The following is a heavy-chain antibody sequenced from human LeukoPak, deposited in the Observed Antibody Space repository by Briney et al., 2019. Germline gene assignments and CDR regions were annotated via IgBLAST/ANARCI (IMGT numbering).Heavy chain of an antibody. D-gene: IGHD3-9*01. CDR2: ISAYKGNT. CDR1: GYAFTSYG. V-gene: IGHV1-18*01. J-gene: IGHJ6*02. Sequence: ASVKVSCKASGYAFTSYGISWVRQAPGQGLEWMGWISAYKGNTNYAQKLQGRVTMTTDTSTSTAYMELRSLRSDDTAVYYCARDISGYDILTGYYGGYYYGMDVWGQGTTVTVSS. CDR3: ARDISGYDILTGYYGGYYYGMDV.